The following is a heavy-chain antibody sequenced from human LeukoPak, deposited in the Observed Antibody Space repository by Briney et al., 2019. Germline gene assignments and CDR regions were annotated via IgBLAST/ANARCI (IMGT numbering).Heavy chain of an antibody. CDR3: ATPLDYYDRSDSHQGGD. CDR2: MSGSGGST. J-gene: IGHJ4*02. Sequence: GSLRLSCAASGFTFSSYAMSWVRQAPGKGLEWVSAMSGSGGSTYYADSVKGRFTISRDNAKNSLYLQMNSLRAEDTAVYYCATPLDYYDRSDSHQGGDWGQGTLVTVSS. V-gene: IGHV3-23*01. CDR1: GFTFSSYA. D-gene: IGHD3-22*01.